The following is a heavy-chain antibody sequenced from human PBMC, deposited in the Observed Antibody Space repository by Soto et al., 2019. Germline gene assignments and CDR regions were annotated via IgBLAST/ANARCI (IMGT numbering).Heavy chain of an antibody. V-gene: IGHV3-30*18. CDR3: AKARYCSGGSCYPVDV. Sequence: GGSLRLSCAASGFTFSSYGMHWVRQAPGKGLEWVAVISYDGSNKYYADSVKGRFTISRDNSKNTLYLQMNSLRAEDTAVYYCAKARYCSGGSCYPVDVWGQGTTVTSP. J-gene: IGHJ6*02. CDR1: GFTFSSYG. CDR2: ISYDGSNK. D-gene: IGHD2-15*01.